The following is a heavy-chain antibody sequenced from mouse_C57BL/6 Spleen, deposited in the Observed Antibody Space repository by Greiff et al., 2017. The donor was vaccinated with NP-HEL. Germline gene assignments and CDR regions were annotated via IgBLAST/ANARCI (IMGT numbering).Heavy chain of an antibody. D-gene: IGHD1-1*02. J-gene: IGHJ1*03. CDR3: ARAGSPGYWYFDV. Sequence: EVKLQESGPGLVKPSQSLSLTCSVTGYSITSGYYWNWIRQFPGNKLEWMGYISYDGSNNYNPSLKNRISITRDTSKNQFFLKLNSVTTEDTATYYCARAGSPGYWYFDVWGIGTTVTVSS. V-gene: IGHV3-6*01. CDR1: GYSITSGYY. CDR2: ISYDGSN.